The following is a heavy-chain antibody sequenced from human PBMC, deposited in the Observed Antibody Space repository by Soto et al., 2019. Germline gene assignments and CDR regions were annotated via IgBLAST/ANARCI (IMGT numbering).Heavy chain of an antibody. CDR1: GGSISSGGYS. CDR2: IYHSGST. D-gene: IGHD2-15*01. CDR3: ARGRDRDDAFDI. V-gene: IGHV4-30-2*01. Sequence: SETLSLTCAVSGGSISSGGYSWSWIRQPPGKGLEWIGYIYHSGSTYYNPSLKSRVTISVDRSKNQFSLKLSSVTAADTAVYYCARGRDRDDAFDIWGPGTMVTVSS. J-gene: IGHJ3*02.